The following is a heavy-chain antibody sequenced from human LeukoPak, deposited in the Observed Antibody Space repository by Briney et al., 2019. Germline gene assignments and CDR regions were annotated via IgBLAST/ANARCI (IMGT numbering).Heavy chain of an antibody. CDR2: ISGNGDYT. Sequence: GGSLRLSCAASGFTFSSYAMSWVRQAPGKGLEWVSTISGNGDYTYYADTVKGRFTISRDNSKNTLYLQMNSLRADDTAVYYCAKRGIAAAASFDYWGQGTLVSVSS. D-gene: IGHD6-13*01. V-gene: IGHV3-23*01. CDR3: AKRGIAAAASFDY. J-gene: IGHJ4*02. CDR1: GFTFSSYA.